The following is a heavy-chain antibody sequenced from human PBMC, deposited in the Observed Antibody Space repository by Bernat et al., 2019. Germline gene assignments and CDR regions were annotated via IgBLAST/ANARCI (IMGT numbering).Heavy chain of an antibody. CDR2: IRSQANTYAT. D-gene: IGHD2-21*01. V-gene: IGHV3-73*01. J-gene: IGHJ5*02. CDR1: GFMFSDST. Sequence: EVHLVESGGGLVQPGGSLKVSCAASGFMFSDSTVHWVRQASGKGLEWVGRIRSQANTYATAYAASVKGRFTISIDDSENTAYLQMNSLKAEDTAVYYCGVVVAVFSSGALGQGTLVTVSS. CDR3: GVVVAVFSSGA.